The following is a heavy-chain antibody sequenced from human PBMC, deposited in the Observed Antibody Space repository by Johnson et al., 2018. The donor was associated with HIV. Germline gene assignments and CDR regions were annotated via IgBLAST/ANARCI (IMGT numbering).Heavy chain of an antibody. J-gene: IGHJ3*02. CDR1: GFTFSSYW. CDR2: IKQDGSEK. D-gene: IGHD2-15*01. V-gene: IGHV3-7*05. Sequence: EVQLVESGGGLVQPGGSLRLSCAASGFTFSSYWMSWVRQAPGKGLEWVANIKQDGSEKYYVDSVKGRFTVSRDNAKTSLYLQMNSLRAEDTAVYYCARAVCRGGRCYSHDAFDIWGQGTMVTVSS. CDR3: ARAVCRGGRCYSHDAFDI.